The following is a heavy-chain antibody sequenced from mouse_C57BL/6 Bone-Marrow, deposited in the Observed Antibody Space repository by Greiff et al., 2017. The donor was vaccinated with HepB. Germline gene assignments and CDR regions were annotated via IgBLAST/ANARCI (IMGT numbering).Heavy chain of an antibody. J-gene: IGHJ3*01. CDR1: GFNIKDDY. D-gene: IGHD1-1*01. CDR2: IDPENGDT. CDR3: TTDGRFAY. V-gene: IGHV14-4*01. Sequence: EVQLVESGAELVRPGASVKLSCTASGFNIKDDYMHWVKQRPEQGLEWIGWIDPENGDTEYASKFQGKATITADTSSNTAYLQLSSLTSEDTAVYYCTTDGRFAYWGQGTLVTVSA.